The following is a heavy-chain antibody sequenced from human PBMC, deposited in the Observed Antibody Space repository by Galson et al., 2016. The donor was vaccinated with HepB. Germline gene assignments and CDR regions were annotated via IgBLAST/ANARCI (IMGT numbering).Heavy chain of an antibody. V-gene: IGHV2-5*02. CDR3: VHIVHSGSYYYFAY. CDR2: IYWDDDK. D-gene: IGHD1-26*01. Sequence: PALVKPTQTLTLTCTFSGFSLTTPGVGVGWIRQPPGKALEWLALIYWDDDKRYSPSLKSRLNITKDTSKNRVVLTMTNMDPVDTATYYCVHIVHSGSYYYFAYWGQGTLVTVSS. J-gene: IGHJ4*02. CDR1: GFSLTTPGVG.